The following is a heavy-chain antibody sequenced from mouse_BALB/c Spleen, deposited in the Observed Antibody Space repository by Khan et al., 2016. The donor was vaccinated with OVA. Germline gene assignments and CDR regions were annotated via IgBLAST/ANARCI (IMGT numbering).Heavy chain of an antibody. D-gene: IGHD2-13*01. J-gene: IGHJ3*01. CDR3: ARGYYGDTLSY. CDR1: GFTFSDYY. V-gene: IGHV5-4*02. CDR2: ISDGGIYT. Sequence: EVELVESGGGLVKPGGSLKLSCAASGFTFSDYYMYWVRQTPEKRLEWVATISDGGIYTYYPDSVKGRFTISRVDAKNDLYLQVSSLKSEDTAMYYCARGYYGDTLSYWGQGTLVTVSA.